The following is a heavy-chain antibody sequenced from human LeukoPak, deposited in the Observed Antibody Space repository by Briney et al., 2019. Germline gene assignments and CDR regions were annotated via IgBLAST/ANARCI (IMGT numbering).Heavy chain of an antibody. D-gene: IGHD2-2*01. Sequence: ASVKVSCKASGYTFTSYDINWVRQATGQGLEWMGWMNPNSGNTGYAQKFQGRVTMTRDTSTSTVYMELSSLRSEDTAVYYCARETKYQLLHYYYYYMDVWGKGTTVTVSS. CDR1: GYTFTSYD. J-gene: IGHJ6*03. V-gene: IGHV1-8*01. CDR3: ARETKYQLLHYYYYYMDV. CDR2: MNPNSGNT.